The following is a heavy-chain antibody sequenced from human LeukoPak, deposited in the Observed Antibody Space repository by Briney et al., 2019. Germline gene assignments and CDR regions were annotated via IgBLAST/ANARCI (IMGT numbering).Heavy chain of an antibody. CDR2: ISYDGSNK. J-gene: IGHJ3*02. D-gene: IGHD3-10*01. Sequence: GGSLRLSCAASGFTFSSYAMHWVRQAPGKGLEWVAVISYDGSNKYYADSVKGRSTISRDNSKNTLYLQMNSLRAEDTAVYYCARPHYGYAFDIWGQGTMVTVSS. V-gene: IGHV3-30*04. CDR1: GFTFSSYA. CDR3: ARPHYGYAFDI.